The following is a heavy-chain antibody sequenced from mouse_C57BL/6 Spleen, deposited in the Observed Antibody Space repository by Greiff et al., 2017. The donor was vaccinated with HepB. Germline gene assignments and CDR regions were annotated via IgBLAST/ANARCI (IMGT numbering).Heavy chain of an antibody. J-gene: IGHJ3*01. CDR3: AIEEGSSYGFAY. Sequence: QVHVKQSGAELVKPGASVKLSCKASGYTFTSYWMHWVKQRPGRGLEWIGRIDPNSGGTKYNEKFKSKATLTVDKPSSTAYMQLSSLTSEDSAVYYCAIEEGSSYGFAYWGQGTLVTVSA. D-gene: IGHD1-1*01. CDR1: GYTFTSYW. CDR2: IDPNSGGT. V-gene: IGHV1-72*01.